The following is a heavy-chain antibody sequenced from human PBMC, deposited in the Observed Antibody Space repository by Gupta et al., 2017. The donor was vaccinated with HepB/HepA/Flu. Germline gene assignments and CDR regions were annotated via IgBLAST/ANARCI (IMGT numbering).Heavy chain of an antibody. J-gene: IGHJ4*02. CDR2: INHSGST. Sequence: QVQLQQWGAGLLKPSETLSLTCAVYGGSFSGYYWSWIRQPPGKGLEWIGEINHSGSTNYNPSLKSRVTISVDTSKNQFSLKLSSVTAADTAVYYCARAYCSSTTCPGIGDFDYWGQGTLVTVSS. D-gene: IGHD2-2*01. CDR1: GGSFSGYY. V-gene: IGHV4-34*01. CDR3: ARAYCSSTTCPGIGDFDY.